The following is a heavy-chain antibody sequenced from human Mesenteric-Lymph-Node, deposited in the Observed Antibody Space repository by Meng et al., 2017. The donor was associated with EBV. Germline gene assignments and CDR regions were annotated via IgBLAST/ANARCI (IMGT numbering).Heavy chain of an antibody. J-gene: IGHJ4*02. V-gene: IGHV4-61*01. CDR3: ALIIVGATHFDY. CDR2: IYYSGST. CDR1: GGCVSSGSYY. Sequence: QVQLQGSGPGLVKPSATLSLTCTVSGGCVSSGSYYWSWIRQPPGKGLEWIGYIYYSGSTNYNPSLKSRVTISVDTSKNQFSLKLSSVTAADTAVYYCALIIVGATHFDYWGQGTLVTVSS. D-gene: IGHD1-26*01.